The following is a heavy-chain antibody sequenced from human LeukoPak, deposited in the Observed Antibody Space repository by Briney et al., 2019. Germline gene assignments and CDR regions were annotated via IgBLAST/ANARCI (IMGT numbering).Heavy chain of an antibody. J-gene: IGHJ3*02. CDR1: GYTFTGYY. Sequence: ASVKVSCKASGYTFTGYYMHWVRQAPGQGLEWRGWINPNSGGTNYAQKFQGRVTMTRDTSISTAYMELSRLRSDDTAVYYCAVDSSSWSNDAFDIWGQGTMVTVSS. CDR3: AVDSSSWSNDAFDI. D-gene: IGHD6-13*01. CDR2: INPNSGGT. V-gene: IGHV1-2*02.